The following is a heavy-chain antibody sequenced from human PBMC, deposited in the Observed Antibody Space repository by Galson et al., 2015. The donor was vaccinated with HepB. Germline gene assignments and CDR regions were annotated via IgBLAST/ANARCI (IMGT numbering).Heavy chain of an antibody. Sequence: SVKVSCKASGYSFTDFAITWVRQAPGQGLEWMGWISAHNGATNYAQKFQGRVTMTTDTSTTTVHMELRSLRSDDTAIYYCAILAVAAPSTFDFWGQGTLVTVSS. V-gene: IGHV1-18*04. CDR2: ISAHNGAT. D-gene: IGHD6-19*01. J-gene: IGHJ4*02. CDR1: GYSFTDFA. CDR3: AILAVAAPSTFDF.